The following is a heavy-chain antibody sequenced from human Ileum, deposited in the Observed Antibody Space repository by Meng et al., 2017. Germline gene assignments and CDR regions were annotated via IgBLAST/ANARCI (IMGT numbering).Heavy chain of an antibody. D-gene: IGHD1-1*01. J-gene: IGHJ4*02. CDR2: MNTDKGNT. CDR1: GYTFTTYG. V-gene: IGHV1-18*01. Sequence: QVPLVQAGAELKKPGALVKGSCKASGYTFTTYGSSWVRQAPGQGLEWMGWMNTDKGNTNYAQKFQGRVTMTRDTSTSTAYMELRSLRSDDTAVYYCAREGAYNGGDYWGQGTLVTVSS. CDR3: AREGAYNGGDY.